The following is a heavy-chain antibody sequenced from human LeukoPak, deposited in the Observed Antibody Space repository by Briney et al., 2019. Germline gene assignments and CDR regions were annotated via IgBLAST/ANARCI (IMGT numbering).Heavy chain of an antibody. CDR2: IYYSGST. D-gene: IGHD3-9*01. Sequence: PSETLSLTCTVSGGSISSYYWSWIRQPPGKGLEWIGYIYYSGSTDSNPSLKSRVTISVDTSKNQFSLKLRSVTAADTAVYYCVRRPRNDILTGTPFDYWGQGILVTVSS. CDR3: VRRPRNDILTGTPFDY. CDR1: GGSISSYY. V-gene: IGHV4-59*01. J-gene: IGHJ4*02.